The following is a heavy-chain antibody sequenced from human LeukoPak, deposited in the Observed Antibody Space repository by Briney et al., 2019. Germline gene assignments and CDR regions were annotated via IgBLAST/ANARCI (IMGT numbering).Heavy chain of an antibody. V-gene: IGHV3-53*01. CDR2: FYSGGST. J-gene: IGHJ5*02. D-gene: IGHD4/OR15-4a*01. CDR1: GFTVSSNY. CDR3: ARGQGASRGWFDP. Sequence: GSLRLSCAASGFTVSSNYVTWVRQAPGKGLGWVSVFYSGGSTYYADSVQGRFTLSRDNSKNTAYLQMNSLRAEDTAVYYCARGQGASRGWFDPWGQGTLVTVSS.